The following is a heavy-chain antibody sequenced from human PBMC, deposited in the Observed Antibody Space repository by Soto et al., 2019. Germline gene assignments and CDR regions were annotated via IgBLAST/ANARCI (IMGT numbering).Heavy chain of an antibody. D-gene: IGHD2-2*01. J-gene: IGHJ5*02. CDR2: IYYSGST. CDR1: VGSISSCDYC. CDR3: ARDYARYCSSTSCYAYGEFDP. Sequence: PSEPLFLTCTVSVGSISSCDYCWSGIRVRPVKGLDLIGYIYYSGSTYYNPSLKSRVTISVDTSKNQFSLKLSSVTAADTAVYYCARDYARYCSSTSCYAYGEFDPWGQGTLVTVSS. V-gene: IGHV4-30-4*01.